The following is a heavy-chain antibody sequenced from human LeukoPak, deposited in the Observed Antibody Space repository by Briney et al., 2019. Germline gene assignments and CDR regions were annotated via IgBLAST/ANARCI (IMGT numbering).Heavy chain of an antibody. D-gene: IGHD6-13*01. V-gene: IGHV4-59*01. CDR1: GGSISSYY. Sequence: PSETLSLTCTVSGGSISSYYWSWIRQPPGKGLEWIGYIYYSGSTNYNPSLKSRVTISVDTSKNQFSLKLSSVTAADTAVYYCARDSRGQQPNDAFDIWGQGTMVTVSS. CDR2: IYYSGST. J-gene: IGHJ3*02. CDR3: ARDSRGQQPNDAFDI.